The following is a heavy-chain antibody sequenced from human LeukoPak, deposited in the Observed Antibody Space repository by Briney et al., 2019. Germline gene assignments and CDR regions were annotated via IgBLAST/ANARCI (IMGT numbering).Heavy chain of an antibody. Sequence: PGGSLRLSCAASGFTFSSYWMHWVRQAPGKGLVWVSRINGDGRSTNYADSVKGRFTISRDNAKNTRYLQINSLRAEDTAVYYCARAQSRTHDYGGQGTLVTVSS. D-gene: IGHD2-2*01. CDR2: INGDGRST. V-gene: IGHV3-74*01. CDR1: GFTFSSYW. J-gene: IGHJ4*02. CDR3: ARAQSRTHDY.